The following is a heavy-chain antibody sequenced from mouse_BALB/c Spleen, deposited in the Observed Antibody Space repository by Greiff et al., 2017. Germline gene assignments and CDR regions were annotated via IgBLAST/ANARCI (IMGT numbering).Heavy chain of an antibody. J-gene: IGHJ2*01. CDR3: ARGRYYDYEGDYFDY. D-gene: IGHD2-4*01. Sequence: DVKLVESGGGLVKPGGSLKLSCAASGFTFSDYYMYWVRQTPEKRLEWVATISDGGSYTYYPDSVKGRFTISRDNAKNNLYLQMSSLKSEDTAMYYCARGRYYDYEGDYFDYWGQGTTLTVSS. CDR1: GFTFSDYY. CDR2: ISDGGSYT. V-gene: IGHV5-4*02.